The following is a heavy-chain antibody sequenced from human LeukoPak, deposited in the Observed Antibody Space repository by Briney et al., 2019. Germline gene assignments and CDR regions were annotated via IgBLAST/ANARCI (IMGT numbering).Heavy chain of an antibody. D-gene: IGHD4-17*01. CDR2: ISSSSSYI. CDR3: ARGWNDYGDVRDAFDI. Sequence: SGGSLRLSCAAPGFTFNSYSMNWVRQAPGKGLEWVSSISSSSSYIYYADSVKGRFTISRDNAENSLYLQMNSLRAEDTAVYYCARGWNDYGDVRDAFDIWGQGTMVTVSS. CDR1: GFTFNSYS. V-gene: IGHV3-21*01. J-gene: IGHJ3*02.